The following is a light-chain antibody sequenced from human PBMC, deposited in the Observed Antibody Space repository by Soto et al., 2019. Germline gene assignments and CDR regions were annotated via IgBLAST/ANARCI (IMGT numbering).Light chain of an antibody. CDR2: GNT. CDR3: QSFDRSLSAWV. Sequence: QSALTQPPSVSGAPGQRVTISCTGSSSNIGAGYDVHWYKQLPGTAPKLLIYGNTNRPSGVPDRFSGSKSDTSASLAITGLQAEDESDYYCQSFDRSLSAWVFGGGTKLTVL. V-gene: IGLV1-40*01. CDR1: SSNIGAGYD. J-gene: IGLJ3*02.